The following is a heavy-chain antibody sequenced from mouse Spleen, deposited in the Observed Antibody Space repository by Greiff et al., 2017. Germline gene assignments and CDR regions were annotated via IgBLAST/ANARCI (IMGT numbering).Heavy chain of an antibody. V-gene: IGHV2-6-7*01. CDR2: IWGDGST. Sequence: VKLMESGPGLVAPSQSLSITCTVSGFSLTGYGVNWVRQPPGKGLEWLGMIWGDGSTDYNSALKSRLSISKDNSKSQVFLKMNSLQTDDTARYYCARDYGSSGYAMDYWGQGTSVSVSS. J-gene: IGHJ4*01. CDR3: ARDYGSSGYAMDY. CDR1: GFSLTGYG. D-gene: IGHD1-1*01.